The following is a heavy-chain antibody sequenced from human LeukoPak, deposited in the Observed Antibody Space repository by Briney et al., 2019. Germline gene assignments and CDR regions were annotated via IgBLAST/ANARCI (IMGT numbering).Heavy chain of an antibody. Sequence: GGSLRLSCAASGFTVTNKYMPWVRQAPGKGLEWVAIIFFTGRTYYGDSLVGRFTVSRDISKNSLYLQMNNMRVEDTAVYYCARADFAGYLHAFDLWGQGTVVTVSS. CDR3: ARADFAGYLHAFDL. CDR2: IFFTGRT. V-gene: IGHV3-53*01. D-gene: IGHD5-12*01. CDR1: GFTVTNKY. J-gene: IGHJ3*01.